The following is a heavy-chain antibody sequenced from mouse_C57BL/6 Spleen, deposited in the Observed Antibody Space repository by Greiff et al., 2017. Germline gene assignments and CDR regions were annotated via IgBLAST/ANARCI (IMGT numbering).Heavy chain of an antibody. CDR1: GYTFPDYE. CDR2: LDPETGGT. CDR3: TQELGRGDY. Sequence: VQLQQSGAELVRPGASVTLSCKASGYTFPDYEMHWVKQTPVHGLEWIGALDPETGGTAYNQKFKGKAILTADKSSSTAYMELRSLTSEDAAVYYGTQELGRGDYWGQGTTLTVSS. V-gene: IGHV1-15*01. D-gene: IGHD4-1*01. J-gene: IGHJ2*01.